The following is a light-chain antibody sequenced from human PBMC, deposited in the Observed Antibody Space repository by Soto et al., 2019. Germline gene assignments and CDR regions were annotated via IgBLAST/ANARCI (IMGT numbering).Light chain of an antibody. J-gene: IGLJ1*01. Sequence: QSALTQPASVSGSPGQSITISCTGTSSDVGGYNYVSWYQQHPGKAPKLMIYEVSNRPSGVSNRFSGSKPGNTASLTISGLRAEDEADYYCSSYTSSSTLVFGTGTKLTVL. CDR1: SSDVGGYNY. CDR2: EVS. CDR3: SSYTSSSTLV. V-gene: IGLV2-14*01.